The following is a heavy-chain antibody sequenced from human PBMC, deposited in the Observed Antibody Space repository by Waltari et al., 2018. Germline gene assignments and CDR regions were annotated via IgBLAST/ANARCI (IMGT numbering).Heavy chain of an antibody. CDR3: ARDYCSSTSCYSAPYNWFDP. J-gene: IGHJ5*02. CDR2: ISAYNGNT. D-gene: IGHD2-2*01. CDR1: GYTFTSYG. V-gene: IGHV1-18*01. Sequence: QVQLVQSGAEVKKPGASVKVSCKASGYTFTSYGISWVRQAPGQGLEWMGWISAYNGNTNCAQKLQGRVTMTTDTSTSTAYMELRSLRSDDTAVYYCARDYCSSTSCYSAPYNWFDPWGQGTLVTVSS.